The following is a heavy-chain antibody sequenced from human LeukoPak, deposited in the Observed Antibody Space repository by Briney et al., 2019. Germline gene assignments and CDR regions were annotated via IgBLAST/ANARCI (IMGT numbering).Heavy chain of an antibody. V-gene: IGHV3-20*04. CDR2: INWNGGST. CDR1: GFTFDDYG. CDR3: AKDDSYGDYGHNWFDP. J-gene: IGHJ5*02. D-gene: IGHD4-17*01. Sequence: GGSLRLSCAASGFTFDDYGMSWVRQAPGKGLEWVSGINWNGGSTGYADSVKGRFTISRDNAKNSLSLQMNSLRAEDTALYYCAKDDSYGDYGHNWFDPWGQGTLVTVSS.